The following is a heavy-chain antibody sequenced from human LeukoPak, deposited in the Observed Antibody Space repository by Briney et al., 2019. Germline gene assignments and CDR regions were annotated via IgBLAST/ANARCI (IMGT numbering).Heavy chain of an antibody. CDR2: ISGSGGST. CDR3: ARDRYGLYYFDY. J-gene: IGHJ4*02. V-gene: IGHV3-23*01. Sequence: GGSLRLSCAASGFTFSSYAMSWVRQAPGKGLEWVSAISGSGGSTYYADSVKGRFTISRDNSKNTLYLQMNSLRAEDTAVYYCARDRYGLYYFDYWGQGTLVTVSS. CDR1: GFTFSSYA. D-gene: IGHD5-18*01.